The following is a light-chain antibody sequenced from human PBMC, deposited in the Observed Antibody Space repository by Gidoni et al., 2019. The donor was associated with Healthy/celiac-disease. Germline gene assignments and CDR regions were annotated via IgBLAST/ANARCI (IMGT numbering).Light chain of an antibody. CDR3: QQYNNWPPYT. Sequence: EIEMTQSPATLSVSPGERATLSCRASQSVSSNLAWYQQKPGQAPRLLIYGASTRATGIPARFRGTGSGTEFTLTISSLQSEDFSVYYCQQYNNWPPYTFXQXTKLEIK. V-gene: IGKV3-15*01. J-gene: IGKJ2*01. CDR2: GAS. CDR1: QSVSSN.